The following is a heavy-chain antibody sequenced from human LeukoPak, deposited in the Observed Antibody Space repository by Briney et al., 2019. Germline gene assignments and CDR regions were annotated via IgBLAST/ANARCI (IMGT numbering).Heavy chain of an antibody. CDR2: IYYSGST. CDR1: GGSLSSYY. CDR3: ARDLRTGYYYYGMDV. V-gene: IGHV4-59*01. Sequence: SQTLSLTCTVSGGSLSSYYWSWIRQPPGKGLEWIGYIYYSGSTNYNPSLTSRVTISVDTSKNQFSLKLSSVTAADTAVYYCARDLRTGYYYYGMDVWGQGTTVTVSS. J-gene: IGHJ6*02. D-gene: IGHD2-8*02.